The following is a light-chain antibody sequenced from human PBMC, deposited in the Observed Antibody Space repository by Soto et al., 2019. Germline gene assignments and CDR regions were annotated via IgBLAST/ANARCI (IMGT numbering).Light chain of an antibody. CDR3: FSYAGSSTYV. Sequence: QSVLTQPASVSGSPGQSITISCTGTSSDVGRYNLVSWYQQHPGKAPKLMIYEGSKRPSGVSNRFSGSKSGNTASLTISGLQAEDEADYYCFSYAGSSTYVFGTGTKLTVL. CDR2: EGS. J-gene: IGLJ1*01. V-gene: IGLV2-23*01. CDR1: SSDVGRYNL.